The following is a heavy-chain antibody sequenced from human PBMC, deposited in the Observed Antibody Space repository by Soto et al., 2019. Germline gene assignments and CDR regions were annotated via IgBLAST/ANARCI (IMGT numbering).Heavy chain of an antibody. V-gene: IGHV3-21*01. CDR3: VRDRCRGATRYQNYAFDL. CDR2: ISSGHRYI. CDR1: GFNFTSYT. Sequence: PGGSLRLSCVAYGFNFTSYTMNWVRQAPGKGLEWVSSISSGHRYIYHADSVKGRLIISRDDATNSLYLQMTSLRAEDTAVYFCVRDRCRGATRYQNYAFDLWGQGTMVTVSS. D-gene: IGHD2-15*01. J-gene: IGHJ3*01.